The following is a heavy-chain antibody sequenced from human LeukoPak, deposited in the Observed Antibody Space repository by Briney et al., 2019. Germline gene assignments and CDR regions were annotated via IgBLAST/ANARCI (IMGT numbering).Heavy chain of an antibody. Sequence: EGSLRLSCAASGFAFRTNWMHWVRQAPGKGLVWVSHISTDARTITYADFVKGRFTISRDNAKNTLYLQMNSLRAEDTAVYYCAKNIRGYSYGYYYYYMDVWGKGTTVTVSS. CDR2: ISTDARTI. V-gene: IGHV3-74*01. D-gene: IGHD5-18*01. J-gene: IGHJ6*03. CDR1: GFAFRTNW. CDR3: AKNIRGYSYGYYYYYMDV.